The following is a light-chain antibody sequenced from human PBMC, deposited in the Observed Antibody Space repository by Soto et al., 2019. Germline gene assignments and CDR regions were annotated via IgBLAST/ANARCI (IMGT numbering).Light chain of an antibody. CDR1: QSVNNNY. Sequence: EIVLTQSPGTLSLSPGERATLSCRASQSVNNNYLAWYQQKPGQAPRLLINGASSRATGIPDRFSGSGSGTDFTLSISRVEPDDFAVYHCPQLGSLPYTFGQGTNLEIK. V-gene: IGKV3-20*01. CDR3: PQLGSLPYT. J-gene: IGKJ2*01. CDR2: GAS.